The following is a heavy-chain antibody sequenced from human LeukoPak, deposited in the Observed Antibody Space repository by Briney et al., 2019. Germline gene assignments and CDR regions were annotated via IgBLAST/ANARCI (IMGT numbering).Heavy chain of an antibody. Sequence: PGGSLRLSCSASGFTFSDYYMSWLRQATGKGLEWVSYISSSGSTIYYADSVKGRFTISRDNAKNSLYLQMNSLRAEDTAVYYCARETVLPFDYWGQGTLVTVSS. J-gene: IGHJ4*02. V-gene: IGHV3-11*04. CDR3: ARETVLPFDY. CDR1: GFTFSDYY. D-gene: IGHD3-10*01. CDR2: ISSSGSTI.